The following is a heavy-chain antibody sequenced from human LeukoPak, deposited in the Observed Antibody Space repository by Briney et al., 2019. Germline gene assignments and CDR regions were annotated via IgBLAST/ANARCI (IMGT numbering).Heavy chain of an antibody. D-gene: IGHD2-2*01. CDR1: GYTFTSHY. V-gene: IGHV1-46*01. J-gene: IGHJ3*02. CDR3: ARRELGYCSSTSCYGAFDI. CDR2: INPSGGST. Sequence: EASVKVSCRASGYTFTSHYMHWVRQAPGQGLEWMGIINPSGGSTSYAQKFQGRVTITADESTSTAYMELSSLRSEDTAVYYCARRELGYCSSTSCYGAFDIWGQGTMVTVSS.